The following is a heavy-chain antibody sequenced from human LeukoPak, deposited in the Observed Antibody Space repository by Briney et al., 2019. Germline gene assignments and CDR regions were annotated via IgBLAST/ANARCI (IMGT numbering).Heavy chain of an antibody. D-gene: IGHD1-26*01. Sequence: QPGGSLRLSCAASGFTFSSYWMAWVRQAPGKGLEWVANIRQDGGEIYYVDSVKGRFILSRDNAKNSLYLEMNSLRDEDTAVYYCARDKIVGATNLDSWGQGTLVTVSS. V-gene: IGHV3-7*01. CDR2: IRQDGGEI. J-gene: IGHJ4*02. CDR3: ARDKIVGATNLDS. CDR1: GFTFSSYW.